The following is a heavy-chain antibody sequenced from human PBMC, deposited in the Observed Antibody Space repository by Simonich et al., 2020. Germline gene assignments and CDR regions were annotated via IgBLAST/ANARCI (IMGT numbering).Heavy chain of an antibody. CDR1: GYTFTSYG. CDR2: YSDYNSNT. J-gene: IGHJ4*02. V-gene: IGHV1-18*01. Sequence: QVQLVQSGAEVKKPGASVKVSCKASGYTFTSYGISWVRQAPGQGLEGMGRYSDYNSNTNYAQKLQSRVTMTHDTATSTAYKERRSLRADDPAVYYCARDQGGRAAAATDYWGQGTLVTVSS. D-gene: IGHD6-13*01. CDR3: ARDQGGRAAAATDY.